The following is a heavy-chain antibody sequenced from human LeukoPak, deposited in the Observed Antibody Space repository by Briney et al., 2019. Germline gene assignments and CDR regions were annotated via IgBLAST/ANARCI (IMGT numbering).Heavy chain of an antibody. J-gene: IGHJ4*02. CDR2: IWYDGSNK. D-gene: IGHD5-18*01. Sequence: PGGSLRLSCAASGFTFSSYGMHWVRQAPGKGLEWVAVIWYDGSNKYYADSVKGRFTISRDNSKNTLYPQMNSLRAEDTAVYYCARGEAHVTAMGYWGQGTLVTVSS. CDR3: ARGEAHVTAMGY. V-gene: IGHV3-33*08. CDR1: GFTFSSYG.